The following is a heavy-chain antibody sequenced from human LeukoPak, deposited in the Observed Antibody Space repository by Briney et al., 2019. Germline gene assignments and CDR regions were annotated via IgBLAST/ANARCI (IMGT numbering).Heavy chain of an antibody. J-gene: IGHJ6*02. D-gene: IGHD1-26*01. CDR1: GYTFTSYG. Sequence: GASVKVSCKASGYTFTSYGISWVRQAPGQGLEWMGWISAYNGNTNYAQKLQGRVTMTTDTSTSTAYMELRSLRSDDTAVYYCATVGATSSFSSGRDVWGQGTTVPVSS. V-gene: IGHV1-18*01. CDR3: ATVGATSSFSSGRDV. CDR2: ISAYNGNT.